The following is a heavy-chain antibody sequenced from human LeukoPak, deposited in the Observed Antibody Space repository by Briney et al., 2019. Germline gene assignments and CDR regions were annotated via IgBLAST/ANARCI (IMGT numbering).Heavy chain of an antibody. V-gene: IGHV1-2*04. J-gene: IGHJ4*02. Sequence: ASVKVSCKASGYTFTGYYMHWVRQAPGQGLEWMGWINPDSGGTNYAQKFQGWVTMTRDTSISTAYMELSRLRSDDTAVYYCARDRSLSGYSSSSGAFDIWGQGTLVTVSS. D-gene: IGHD6-13*01. CDR1: GYTFTGYY. CDR2: INPDSGGT. CDR3: ARDRSLSGYSSSSGAFDI.